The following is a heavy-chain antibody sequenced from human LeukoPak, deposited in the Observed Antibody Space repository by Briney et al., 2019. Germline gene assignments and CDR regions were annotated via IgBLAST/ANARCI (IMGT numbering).Heavy chain of an antibody. Sequence: PGGSLRLSCAASGFTFSSYWMSWVRQAPGKGLEWVANITQDGSEKYYVDSVKGRFTISRDNAKNSLYLQMNSLRAEDTAVYYCARDGFYCSGGSCYSDYWGQGTLVTVSS. CDR2: ITQDGSEK. CDR3: ARDGFYCSGGSCYSDY. J-gene: IGHJ4*02. CDR1: GFTFSSYW. V-gene: IGHV3-7*01. D-gene: IGHD2-15*01.